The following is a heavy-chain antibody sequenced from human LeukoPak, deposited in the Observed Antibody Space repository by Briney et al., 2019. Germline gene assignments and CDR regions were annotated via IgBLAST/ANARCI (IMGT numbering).Heavy chain of an antibody. CDR1: GFTFSDYY. J-gene: IGHJ3*02. CDR2: ISSSGSSK. Sequence: PGGSLRLSCAASGFTFSDYYMSWIRQAPGKGLEWVSYISSSGSSKNYADSVKGRFTISRDNAKSSLYLQMNSLRAEDTAVYYCARAGRYSYDSSGYYYDAFDIWGQGTMVTVSS. D-gene: IGHD3-22*01. CDR3: ARAGRYSYDSSGYYYDAFDI. V-gene: IGHV3-11*04.